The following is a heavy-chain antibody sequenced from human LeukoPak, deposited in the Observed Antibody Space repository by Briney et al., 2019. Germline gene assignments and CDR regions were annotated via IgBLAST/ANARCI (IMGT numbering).Heavy chain of an antibody. J-gene: IGHJ4*02. V-gene: IGHV3-30*02. D-gene: IGHD6-25*01. Sequence: GGSLRLSCAASGFTFSSYGMHWVRQAPGKGLEWVAFIRYDGSNKYYADPVKGRFTISRDNPKNTLYLQMNSLRAEDTAVYYCAKDMAATLDYWGQGTLVTVSS. CDR1: GFTFSSYG. CDR3: AKDMAATLDY. CDR2: IRYDGSNK.